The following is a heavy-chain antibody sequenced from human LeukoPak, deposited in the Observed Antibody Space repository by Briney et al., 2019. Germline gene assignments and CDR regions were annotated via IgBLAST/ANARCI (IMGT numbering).Heavy chain of an antibody. Sequence: GGSLRLSCAASGFTFNSYAMSWVRQAPGKGVEWVSAISGSGGSTYYADSVKGRFTISRDNSKNTLYLQMNSLRAEDTAVYYCAKSYDSSGYYYAPDAFDIWGQGTMVTVSS. CDR2: ISGSGGST. V-gene: IGHV3-23*01. CDR3: AKSYDSSGYYYAPDAFDI. CDR1: GFTFNSYA. J-gene: IGHJ3*02. D-gene: IGHD3-22*01.